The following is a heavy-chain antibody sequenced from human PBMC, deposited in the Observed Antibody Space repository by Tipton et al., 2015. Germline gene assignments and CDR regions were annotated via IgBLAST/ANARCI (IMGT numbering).Heavy chain of an antibody. V-gene: IGHV3-11*01. D-gene: IGHD2-15*01. Sequence: SLRLSCAASGFTFSDYYMSWIRQAPGKGLEWLSYIDSSGRTIYYTDSVKGRFTISRDNSKNSLYLQMNGLRADDTAVYYCARDSRGNCIGPRCYSFDSWGQGTLVTVSS. CDR1: GFTFSDYY. CDR3: ARDSRGNCIGPRCYSFDS. CDR2: IDSSGRTI. J-gene: IGHJ4*02.